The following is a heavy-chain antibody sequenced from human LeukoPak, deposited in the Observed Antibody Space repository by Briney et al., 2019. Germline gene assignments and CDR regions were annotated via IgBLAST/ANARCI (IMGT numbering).Heavy chain of an antibody. CDR1: GGSFSGYY. CDR2: INHSGST. J-gene: IGHJ6*02. V-gene: IGHV4-34*01. Sequence: PSETLSLTCAVYGGSFSGYYWSWIRQPPGKGLEWIGEINHSGSTNYNPSLKSRVTLSVDRSTNQFSLKLSSVTAADTAVYFCTRSGLTGMRKYPRADYYYYGMDVWGQGTAVTVSS. CDR3: TRSGLTGMRKYPRADYYYYGMDV. D-gene: IGHD2-2*02.